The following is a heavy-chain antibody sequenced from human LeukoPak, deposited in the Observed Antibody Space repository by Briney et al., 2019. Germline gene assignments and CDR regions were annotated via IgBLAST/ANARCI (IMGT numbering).Heavy chain of an antibody. D-gene: IGHD3-3*01. Sequence: PGGSLRLSCAASGFTFSSYDMHWVRQATGKGLEWVSAIGTAGDTYYPGSVKGRFTISRENAKNSLYLQMNSLRAEDTAVYYCARAPSDDHAFDIWGQGTMVTVSS. J-gene: IGHJ3*02. CDR3: ARAPSDDHAFDI. CDR1: GFTFSSYD. CDR2: IGTAGDT. V-gene: IGHV3-13*01.